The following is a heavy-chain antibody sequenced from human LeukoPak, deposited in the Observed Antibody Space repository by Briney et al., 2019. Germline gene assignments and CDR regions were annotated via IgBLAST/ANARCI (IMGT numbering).Heavy chain of an antibody. CDR2: IQSSGRN. CDR1: GGSISSYY. V-gene: IGHV4-59*08. CDR3: ARPAAKHNSGAFDI. Sequence: KASETLSLTCSVSGGSISSYYWGWVRQPPGKGLEWIGYIQSSGRNNSNPSLKSRVTISVDMPKNHFSLKLTSVKATATAVYYCARPAAKHNSGAFDIWGQWTMVTVAS. J-gene: IGHJ3*02. D-gene: IGHD6-25*01.